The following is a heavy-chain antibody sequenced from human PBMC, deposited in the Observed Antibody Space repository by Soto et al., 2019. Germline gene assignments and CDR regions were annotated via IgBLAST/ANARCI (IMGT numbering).Heavy chain of an antibody. Sequence: QVQLQESGPGLVKPSETLSLTCTVSGGSISSYYWSWIRQPPGKGLEWIGYIYYSGSTNYNPSLTSRVTISVDTSKNQFSLKLSSVTAADTAVYYCARAGRPDYYYYGMDVWGQGTTVTVSS. J-gene: IGHJ6*02. CDR1: GGSISSYY. CDR3: ARAGRPDYYYYGMDV. V-gene: IGHV4-59*01. CDR2: IYYSGST.